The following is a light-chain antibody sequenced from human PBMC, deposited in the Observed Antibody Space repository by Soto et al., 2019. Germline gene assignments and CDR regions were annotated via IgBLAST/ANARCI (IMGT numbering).Light chain of an antibody. Sequence: SPSTLSASVGDRVTITCRASQSINRWLVWYQQKPGKAPKVLIFDASILASGVPSRFSGSGSGTEFTLTISSLQPDDFATYYCQQYNNYLTWTFGQGTKVDIK. CDR1: QSINRW. J-gene: IGKJ1*01. CDR2: DAS. V-gene: IGKV1-5*01. CDR3: QQYNNYLTWT.